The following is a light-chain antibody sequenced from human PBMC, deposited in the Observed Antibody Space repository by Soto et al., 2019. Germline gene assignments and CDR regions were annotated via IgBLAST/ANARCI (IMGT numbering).Light chain of an antibody. V-gene: IGLV2-14*01. CDR3: SSYTTRGTRV. CDR2: DVS. Sequence: QSVLTQPASVSGSPGQSITISCTGTSSDVGAYNYVSWYQQHPGKAPKLIIYDVSNRPSGVSNRFSGSKSGNTASLTISGLQGEDETDYYCSSYTTRGTRVFGTGTKVTVL. J-gene: IGLJ1*01. CDR1: SSDVGAYNY.